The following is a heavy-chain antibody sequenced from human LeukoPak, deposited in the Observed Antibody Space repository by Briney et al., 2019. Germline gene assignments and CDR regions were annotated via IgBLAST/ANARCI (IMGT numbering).Heavy chain of an antibody. Sequence: GGSLRLSCAASGFTFSDYYMSWIRQAPGKGLEWVSTIKGIGPTTYYADSLKGRFTISRDNAKNSLFLQMSSLRADDTAIYYCARDPWATYSDYDSSYWGQGTLVTVSS. CDR1: GFTFSDYY. D-gene: IGHD5-12*01. CDR2: IKGIGPTT. V-gene: IGHV3-11*04. J-gene: IGHJ4*02. CDR3: ARDPWATYSDYDSSY.